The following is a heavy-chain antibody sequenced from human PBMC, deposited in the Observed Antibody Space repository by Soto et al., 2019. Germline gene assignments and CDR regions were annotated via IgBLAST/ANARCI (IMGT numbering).Heavy chain of an antibody. CDR2: IKNNADGGTT. CDR1: LLNFNIAW. Sequence: EEQLVESGGGLVERGGSLRLSCAASLLNFNIAWLSWVRQAPGKGLEWVGRIKNNADGGTTDSAAPVKDRFIVSRDDSKCTLYLQMNSLKIEDTAMYYCTTMNDRDAFEIWGQGTKVTVSS. CDR3: TTMNDRDAFEI. V-gene: IGHV3-15*01. J-gene: IGHJ3*02. D-gene: IGHD1-1*01.